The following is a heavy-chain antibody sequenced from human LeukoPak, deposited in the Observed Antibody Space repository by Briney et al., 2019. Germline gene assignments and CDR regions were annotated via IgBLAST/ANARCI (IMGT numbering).Heavy chain of an antibody. CDR1: GFTFSSYE. V-gene: IGHV3-48*03. J-gene: IGHJ5*02. CDR3: ARDYWFDP. CDR2: ISSAGTTK. Sequence: GALRLSCAASGFTFSSYEMNWVRQAPGKGLEWISYISSAGTTKIYADSVKGRFTISRDNAKNSLYLQMNSLRAEDTAVYYCARDYWFDPWGHGTLVTVSS.